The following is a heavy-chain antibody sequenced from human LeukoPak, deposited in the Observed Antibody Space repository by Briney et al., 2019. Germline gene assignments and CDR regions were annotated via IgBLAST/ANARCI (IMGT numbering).Heavy chain of an antibody. V-gene: IGHV3-74*01. CDR2: INGDGSWT. J-gene: IGHJ4*02. D-gene: IGHD2-2*01. Sequence: GGSLRLSCAASGNYWMHWVRQAPGKGLVWVSHINGDGSWTTYADSVKGRFTISKDNAKNMVYLQMNNLRAEDTAVYYCVSFYETYWGRGTLVTVSS. CDR3: VSFYETY. CDR1: GNYW.